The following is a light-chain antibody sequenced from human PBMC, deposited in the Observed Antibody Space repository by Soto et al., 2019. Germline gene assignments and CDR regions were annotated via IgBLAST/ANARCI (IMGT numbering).Light chain of an antibody. CDR1: QSVSSN. J-gene: IGKJ4*01. CDR3: QQCSWHPFTIT. V-gene: IGKV3-15*01. CDR2: DAS. Sequence: EIVMTQSPATLSVSPGERATLSCRASQSVSSNLAWYQQKPGQAPRLLIYDASTRATGIPARFSGSGSGTEYTPTISSLQSEDSAVYYCQQCSWHPFTITFGGGTKVEIK.